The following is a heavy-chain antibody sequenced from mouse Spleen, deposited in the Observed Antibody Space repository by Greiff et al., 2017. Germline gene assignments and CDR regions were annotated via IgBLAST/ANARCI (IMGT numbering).Heavy chain of an antibody. J-gene: IGHJ1*01. CDR2: IYPGSGST. V-gene: IGHV1-55*01. CDR1: GYTFTSYW. CDR3: ADYYYGSSYFDV. Sequence: QVQLQQPGAELVKPGASVKMSCKASGYTFTSYWITWVKQRPGQGLEWIGDIYPGSGSTNYNEKFKSKATLTVDTSSSTAYMQLSSLTSEDSAVYYCADYYYGSSYFDVWGAGTTVTVSS. D-gene: IGHD1-1*01.